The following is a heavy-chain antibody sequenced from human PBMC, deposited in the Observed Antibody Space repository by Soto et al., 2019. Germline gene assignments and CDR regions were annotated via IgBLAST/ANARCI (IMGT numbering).Heavy chain of an antibody. CDR2: ISAYNGNT. D-gene: IGHD2-15*01. CDR1: GYTLTSYG. CDR3: ARDPYCSGGSCYGAPLDY. J-gene: IGHJ4*02. Sequence: ASVKVSCKASGYTLTSYGISWVRQAPGQGLEWMGWISAYNGNTNYAQKLQGRVTMTTDTSTSTAYMELRSLRSDDTAVYYCARDPYCSGGSCYGAPLDYWGQGTLVTVSS. V-gene: IGHV1-18*01.